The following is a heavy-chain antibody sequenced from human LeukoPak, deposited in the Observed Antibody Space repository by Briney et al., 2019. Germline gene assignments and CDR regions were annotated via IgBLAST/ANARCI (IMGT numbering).Heavy chain of an antibody. CDR1: GFTFDDYG. CDR3: ARDRGYYDSSGYYSDAFDI. J-gene: IGHJ3*02. CDR2: INWNGGST. Sequence: GGSLRLSCAASGFTFDDYGMSWVRQAPGKGLEWVSGINWNGGSTGYADSVKGRFTISRDNAKNSLYLQMNSLRAEDTALYHCARDRGYYDSSGYYSDAFDIWGQGTMATVSS. V-gene: IGHV3-20*01. D-gene: IGHD3-22*01.